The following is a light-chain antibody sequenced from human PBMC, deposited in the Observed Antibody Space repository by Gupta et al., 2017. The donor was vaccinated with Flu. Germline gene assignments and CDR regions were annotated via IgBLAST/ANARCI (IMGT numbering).Light chain of an antibody. CDR1: SSNIGSNS. V-gene: IGLV1-44*01. CDR3: EAWDDSLSGNYV. CDR2: CSY. Sequence: QSVLAQPPSAPGTPGPRVTISCSGRSSNIGSNSVNWYQQVPGTSPNLLLCCSYKRPSGVPARFAGSKSGTSAALVISVLPSEDEADYYCEAWDDSLSGNYVFGTGTKVTVL. J-gene: IGLJ1*01.